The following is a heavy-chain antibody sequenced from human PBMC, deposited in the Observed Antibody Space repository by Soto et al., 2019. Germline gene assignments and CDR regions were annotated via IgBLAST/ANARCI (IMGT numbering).Heavy chain of an antibody. CDR3: ARGPPIVQAAFDI. V-gene: IGHV3-33*01. D-gene: IGHD3-16*02. CDR2: IWYDGSNK. Sequence: GGSLRLSCAASGFTFSSYGMHWVRQAPGKGLEWVAVIWYDGSNKYYADSVKGRFTISRDNSKNTLYLQMNSLRAEDTAVYYCARGPPIVQAAFDIWGQGTMVTVSS. CDR1: GFTFSSYG. J-gene: IGHJ3*02.